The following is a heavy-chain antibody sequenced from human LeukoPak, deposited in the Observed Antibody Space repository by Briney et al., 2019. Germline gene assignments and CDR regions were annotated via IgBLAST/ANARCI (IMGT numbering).Heavy chain of an antibody. J-gene: IGHJ4*02. CDR3: AKDTMHKYSSGWYGYFDY. CDR1: GFTFSSYA. D-gene: IGHD6-19*01. CDR2: ISGSCGRT. Sequence: GGSLRLSCAVSGFTFSSYAMSWVRQSPGKGLEWVSAISGSCGRTYYADSVKGRFTISRDNSKNTLYLQMNSLRAEGTAVYYCAKDTMHKYSSGWYGYFDYWGQGPLVTVSS. V-gene: IGHV3-23*01.